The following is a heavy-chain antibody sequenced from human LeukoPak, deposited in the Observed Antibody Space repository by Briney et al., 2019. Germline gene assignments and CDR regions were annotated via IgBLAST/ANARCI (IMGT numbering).Heavy chain of an antibody. V-gene: IGHV3-23*01. Sequence: GGSLRLSCAASGYIFSNSAMTWVRQAPGKGLEWVSGISANGVSTYYADSVKGRFTISRDSSKNTLYLQMNSLRVEDTAVYYCANGNPYTSAPLDYWGQGILVTVSS. D-gene: IGHD6-25*01. CDR3: ANGNPYTSAPLDY. CDR2: ISANGVST. CDR1: GYIFSNSA. J-gene: IGHJ4*02.